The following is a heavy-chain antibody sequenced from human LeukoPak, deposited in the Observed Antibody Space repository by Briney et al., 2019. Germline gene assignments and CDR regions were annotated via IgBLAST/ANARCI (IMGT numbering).Heavy chain of an antibody. CDR3: AREYCSGTSCYTFDY. D-gene: IGHD2-2*02. CDR2: INPNSGGT. Sequence: GASVKVSCKASGYTFTGYYIHWVRQAPGQGLEWMGRINPNSGGTNYAQKFQGRVTMTRDTSINTAYMELSRLRSDDTAVYYCAREYCSGTSCYTFDYWGQGTLVTVSP. J-gene: IGHJ4*02. V-gene: IGHV1-2*06. CDR1: GYTFTGYY.